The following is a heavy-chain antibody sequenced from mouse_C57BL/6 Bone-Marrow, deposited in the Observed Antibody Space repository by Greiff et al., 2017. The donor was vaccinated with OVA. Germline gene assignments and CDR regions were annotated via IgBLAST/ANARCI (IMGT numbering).Heavy chain of an antibody. CDR2: ISDGGSYT. Sequence: DVKLVESGGGLVKPGGSLKLSCAASGFTFSSYAMSWVRQTPEKRLEWVATISDGGSYTYYPDNVKGRFTISRDNAKNNLYLQMSHLKSEDTAMYYCARAYGRVDYWGQGTTLTVSS. CDR1: GFTFSSYA. D-gene: IGHD2-1*01. CDR3: ARAYGRVDY. J-gene: IGHJ2*01. V-gene: IGHV5-4*03.